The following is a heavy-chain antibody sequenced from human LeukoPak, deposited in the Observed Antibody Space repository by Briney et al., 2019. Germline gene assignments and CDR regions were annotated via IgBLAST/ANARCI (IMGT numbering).Heavy chain of an antibody. V-gene: IGHV4-34*01. CDR1: GGSFSGYY. CDR3: ARGRAFDI. CDR2: IKHSGST. J-gene: IGHJ3*02. Sequence: SETLSLTCAVYGGSFSGYYWSWIRQPPGKGLEWIGEIKHSGSTNYIPSLKSRVTISVDTSKNQFSLKLSSVTAADTAVYYCARGRAFDIWGQGTMITVSS.